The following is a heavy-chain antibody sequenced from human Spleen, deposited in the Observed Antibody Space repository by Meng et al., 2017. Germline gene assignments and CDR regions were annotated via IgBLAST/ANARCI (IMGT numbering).Heavy chain of an antibody. D-gene: IGHD1-1*01. J-gene: IGHJ4*02. CDR2: VYYTGST. V-gene: IGHV4-61*01. CDR3: ARERSRNDVGYFDY. CDR1: GDSVSSSNYY. Sequence: ESRPGLVMPSVILSLTCTVSGDSVSSSNYYWSWIRQPPGKGLEWIGYVYYTGSTNYNPSLKGRVTTSVDTSKNQFSLKLSSVTAADTAVYYCARERSRNDVGYFDYWGQGMLVTVSS.